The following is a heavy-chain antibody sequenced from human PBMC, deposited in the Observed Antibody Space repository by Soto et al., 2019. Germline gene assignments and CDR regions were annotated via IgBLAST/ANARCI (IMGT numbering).Heavy chain of an antibody. CDR2: ISAYNGKT. CDR1: GDTFTSYG. J-gene: IGHJ5*02. Sequence: ASVKVSCKASGDTFTSYGINWVRQTPGQGREWRGWISAYNGKTTYAQNLQDRVTMTADRATGTAYLDLRSLRADDTGVYYCARGGIVVVPAAPSWFDPWGQGTQVTVSS. V-gene: IGHV1-18*01. D-gene: IGHD2-2*01. CDR3: ARGGIVVVPAAPSWFDP.